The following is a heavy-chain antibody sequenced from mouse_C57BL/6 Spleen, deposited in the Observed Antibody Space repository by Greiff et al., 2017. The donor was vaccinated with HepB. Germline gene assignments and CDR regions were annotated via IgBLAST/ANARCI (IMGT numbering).Heavy chain of an antibody. CDR1: GYTFTSYW. CDR3: ARVVAHYAMDY. V-gene: IGHV1-50*01. D-gene: IGHD1-1*01. CDR2: IDPSDSYT. J-gene: IGHJ4*01. Sequence: VQLQQPGAELVKPGASVKLSCKASGYTFTSYWMQWVKQRPGQGLEWIGEIDPSDSYTNYNQKFKGKATLTVDTSSSTAYMQLSSLTSEDSAVYYCARVVAHYAMDYWGQGTSVTVSS.